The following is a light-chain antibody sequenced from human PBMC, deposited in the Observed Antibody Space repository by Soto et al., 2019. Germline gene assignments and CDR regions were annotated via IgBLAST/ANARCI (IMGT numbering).Light chain of an antibody. CDR2: KAS. CDR1: QTISTL. Sequence: DIQMTQSPSTLSASVGDRVTITCRASQTISTLLAWYQQRPGKAPNLLIYKASSLESGVPSRFSGSASGTEFTLTISSLQPDDFATYFCQQYSTYPWTFGQGTKVEVK. CDR3: QQYSTYPWT. J-gene: IGKJ1*01. V-gene: IGKV1-5*03.